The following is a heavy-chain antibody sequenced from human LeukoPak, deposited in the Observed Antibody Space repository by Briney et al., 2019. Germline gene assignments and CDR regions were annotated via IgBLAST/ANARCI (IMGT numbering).Heavy chain of an antibody. J-gene: IGHJ5*02. V-gene: IGHV3-21*01. CDR1: GFTFSSYT. CDR2: ISSSGTYI. D-gene: IGHD1-1*01. CDR3: ARDNVAWNDVHWFDP. Sequence: GGSLRLSCAASGFTFSSYTMNWVRQAPGKGLEWVSSISSSGTYIFYADSVKGRFTISRDNAKNSLYLQMSSLRAEDTAMYYCARDNVAWNDVHWFDPWGQGTLVTVSS.